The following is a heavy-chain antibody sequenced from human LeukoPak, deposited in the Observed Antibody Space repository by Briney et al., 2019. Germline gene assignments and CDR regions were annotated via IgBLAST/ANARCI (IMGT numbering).Heavy chain of an antibody. D-gene: IGHD1-26*01. Sequence: TGGSLRLSCAASGFTFDDFAMHWVRQAPGKGLEWVSGINWNSGYIGYADSVKGRFTISRDNAKSSLYLQMNSLRTEDTALYYCAKDRGVGIYYFDSWGQGTLVTASS. CDR1: GFTFDDFA. J-gene: IGHJ4*02. CDR3: AKDRGVGIYYFDS. V-gene: IGHV3-9*01. CDR2: INWNSGYI.